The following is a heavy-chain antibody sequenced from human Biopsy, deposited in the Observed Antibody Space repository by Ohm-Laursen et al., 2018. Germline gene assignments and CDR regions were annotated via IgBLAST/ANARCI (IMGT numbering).Heavy chain of an antibody. CDR2: IYYSGNT. CDR1: GGSISDSTYH. V-gene: IGHV4-39*01. J-gene: IGHJ5*02. Sequence: TLSLTCTVSGGSISDSTYHWGWIRQSPGKGLEWIGNIYYSGNTDCSPSLKSRVTIFVDTSNNQFSLNLSSVTGADTAVYYCARHPTGFWFDPWGQGTLVTVSS. CDR3: ARHPTGFWFDP.